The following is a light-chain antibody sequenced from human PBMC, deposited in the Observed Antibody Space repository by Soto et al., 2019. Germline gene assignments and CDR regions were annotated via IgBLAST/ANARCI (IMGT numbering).Light chain of an antibody. CDR2: DAS. CDR1: QSVSIN. J-gene: IGKJ4*01. CDR3: QQRSSWPQLT. V-gene: IGKV3-11*01. Sequence: EIVLTQSPATLSLSPGQRATLSCRASQSVSINLAWYQHKPGQAPRLLIYDASNRATGIPARFSGSGSGTDITLTIRSLEPEDFAVYYCQQRSSWPQLTFGGGTKVEIK.